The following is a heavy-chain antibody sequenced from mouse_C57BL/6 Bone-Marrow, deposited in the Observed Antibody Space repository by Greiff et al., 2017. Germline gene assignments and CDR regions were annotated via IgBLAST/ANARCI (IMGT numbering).Heavy chain of an antibody. CDR3: ARRGYVTGGYYFDY. V-gene: IGHV1-54*01. J-gene: IGHJ2*01. CDR2: INPGSGGT. CDR1: GYAFTNYL. D-gene: IGHD2-2*01. Sequence: LVESGAELVRPGTSVKVSCKASGYAFTNYLIEWVKQRPGQGLEWIGVINPGSGGTNYNEKFKGKATLTADKSSSTAYMQLSSLTSEDSAVYFCARRGYVTGGYYFDYWGQGTTLTVSS.